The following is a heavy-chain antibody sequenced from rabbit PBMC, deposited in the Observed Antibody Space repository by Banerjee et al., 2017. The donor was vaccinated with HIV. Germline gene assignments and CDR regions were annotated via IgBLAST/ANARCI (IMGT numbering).Heavy chain of an antibody. J-gene: IGHJ4*01. CDR1: GFSFSSSDW. D-gene: IGHD4-1*01. CDR2: IYGGSSGSS. Sequence: QEQLEESGGDLVKPEGSLTLTCKASGFSFSSSDWICWVRQAPGKGLEWIACIYGGSSGSSHYATWAKGRFTISKMPSTTVTLQMTSMTAADTATYFCARDGSGWGADFNLWGQGTLVTVS. V-gene: IGHV1S45*01. CDR3: ARDGSGWGADFNL.